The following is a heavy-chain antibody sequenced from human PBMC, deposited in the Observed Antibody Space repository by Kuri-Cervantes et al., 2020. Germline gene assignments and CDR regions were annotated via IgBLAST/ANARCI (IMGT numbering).Heavy chain of an antibody. D-gene: IGHD3-3*01. J-gene: IGHJ3*02. V-gene: IGHV4-38-2*01. Sequence: GSLRLSCAVSGYSISSGYYWGWIRQPPGKGLEWIGSIYHSGSTYYNPSLKSRVTISVDTSKNQFSLKLSSVTAADTAVYYCARGRITIFGVVIMSLRAFDIWGQGTMVTVSS. CDR3: ARGRITIFGVVIMSLRAFDI. CDR2: IYHSGST. CDR1: GYSISSGYY.